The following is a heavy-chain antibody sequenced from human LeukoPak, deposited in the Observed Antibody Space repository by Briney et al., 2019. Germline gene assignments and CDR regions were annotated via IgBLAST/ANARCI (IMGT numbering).Heavy chain of an antibody. J-gene: IGHJ1*01. D-gene: IGHD2-15*01. V-gene: IGHV1-69*04. CDR1: GGTFSSYA. CDR3: ARSAGSGHNWDLQH. CDR2: IIPILGIA. Sequence: SVTVSCTASGGTFSSYAISWVRQAPGQGLEWMGRIIPILGIANYAQKFQGRVTITADKSTSTAYMELSSLRSEDTAVYYWARSAGSGHNWDLQHWCQGTLVTVSS.